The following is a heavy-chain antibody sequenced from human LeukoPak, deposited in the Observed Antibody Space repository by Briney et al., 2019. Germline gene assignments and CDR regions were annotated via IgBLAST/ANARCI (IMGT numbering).Heavy chain of an antibody. V-gene: IGHV1-69*13. CDR2: IIPIFGTA. D-gene: IGHD6-13*01. Sequence: SVKVSCKASGGTFSSYAISWVRQAPGQGLEWMGGIIPIFGTANYAQKFQGRVTITADESTSIAYMELSSLRSEDTAVYYCARDRGDRQHLVLDYWGQGTLVTVSS. J-gene: IGHJ4*02. CDR1: GGTFSSYA. CDR3: ARDRGDRQHLVLDY.